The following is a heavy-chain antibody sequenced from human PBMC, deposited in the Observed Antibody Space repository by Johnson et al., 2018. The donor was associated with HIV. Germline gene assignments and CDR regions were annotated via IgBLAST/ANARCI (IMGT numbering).Heavy chain of an antibody. CDR1: GFIFSDYY. CDR3: ARVIPGNWVGGFDV. J-gene: IGHJ3*01. D-gene: IGHD7-27*01. CDR2: IYSGGST. V-gene: IGHV3-66*01. Sequence: VQLVESGGGLVQPGGSLRLSCAASGFIFSDYYMSWIRQAPGKGLAWVSVIYSGGSTYYADSVKGRFTISRDNSKNKLYLQMNSLRAEDTAMYYCARVIPGNWVGGFDVWGQGTMVSVSS.